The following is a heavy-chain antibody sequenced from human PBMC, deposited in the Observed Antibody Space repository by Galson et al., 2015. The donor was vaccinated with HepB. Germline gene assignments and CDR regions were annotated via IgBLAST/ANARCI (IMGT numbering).Heavy chain of an antibody. D-gene: IGHD6-13*01. CDR3: ARTCGAAAGIFDY. J-gene: IGHJ4*02. CDR2: INSDGTYI. CDR1: GFTFSNYW. V-gene: IGHV3-74*01. Sequence: SLRLSCAASGFTFSNYWMHWVRQAPGKGLVWVSRINSDGTYITYADSVKGRFTISRDNAKNTLYLQMNSPRAEDTALYYCARTCGAAAGIFDYWGQGSLVTVSS.